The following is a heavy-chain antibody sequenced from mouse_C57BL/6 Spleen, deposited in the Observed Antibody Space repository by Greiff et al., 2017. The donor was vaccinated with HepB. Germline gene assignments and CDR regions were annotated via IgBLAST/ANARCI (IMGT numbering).Heavy chain of an antibody. CDR2: INPNNGGT. D-gene: IGHD1-1*01. CDR1: GYTFTDYY. CDR3: ARDTTVVALAY. J-gene: IGHJ3*01. V-gene: IGHV1-26*01. Sequence: EVQLQQSGPELVKPGASVKISCKASGYTFTDYYMNWVKQSHGQSLEWIGDINPNNGGTSYNQKFKGKATLTVDKSSSTAYMELRSLTSEDSAVYYCARDTTVVALAYWSQGTLVTVSA.